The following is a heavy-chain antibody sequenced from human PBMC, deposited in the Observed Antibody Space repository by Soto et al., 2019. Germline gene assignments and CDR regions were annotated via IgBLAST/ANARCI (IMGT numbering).Heavy chain of an antibody. Sequence: PGGSLILSCAASGFTFSSYGMHWVRQAPGKGLEWVAVISYDGSNKYYADSVKGRFTISRDNSKNTLYLQMNSLRAGDTAVYYCAKSQSWIQLWSFDPWGQGTLVTVSS. J-gene: IGHJ5*02. CDR1: GFTFSSYG. CDR2: ISYDGSNK. CDR3: AKSQSWIQLWSFDP. V-gene: IGHV3-30*18. D-gene: IGHD5-18*01.